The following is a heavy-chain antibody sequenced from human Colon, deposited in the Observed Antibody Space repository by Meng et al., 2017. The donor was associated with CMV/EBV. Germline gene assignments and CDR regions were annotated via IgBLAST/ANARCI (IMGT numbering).Heavy chain of an antibody. J-gene: IGHJ4*02. CDR1: GFTFSTYG. Sequence: GGSLRLSCAASGFTFSTYGMNWVRQAPGKGLEWVSTIVSSSTYIFYADSVKGRFTISRDNAKNLLYLQMDSLRAEDSGVYYCARDTISGVVAFDHWGQGTPVTVSS. CDR2: IVSSSTYI. V-gene: IGHV3-21*06. D-gene: IGHD3-3*01. CDR3: ARDTISGVVAFDH.